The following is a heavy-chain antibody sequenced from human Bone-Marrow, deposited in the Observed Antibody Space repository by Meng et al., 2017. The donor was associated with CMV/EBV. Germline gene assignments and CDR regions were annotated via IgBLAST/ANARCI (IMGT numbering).Heavy chain of an antibody. D-gene: IGHD3-10*01. CDR3: ARDMVRGVGLLGY. J-gene: IGHJ4*02. CDR1: GYTFTGYY. V-gene: IGHV1-2*02. Sequence: ASVKVSCKASGYTFTGYYMHWVRQAPGQGLEWMGWINPNSGGTNYAQKFQGRVTMTRDTSISTAYMELSRLRSDDTAVYYCARDMVRGVGLLGYWGQGTLVTVSS. CDR2: INPNSGGT.